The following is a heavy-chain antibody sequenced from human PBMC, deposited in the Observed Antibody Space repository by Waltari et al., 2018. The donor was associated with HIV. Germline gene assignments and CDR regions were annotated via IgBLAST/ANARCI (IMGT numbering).Heavy chain of an antibody. D-gene: IGHD6-19*01. CDR2: ISRSGNTK. J-gene: IGHJ4*02. Sequence: EVQLVESGGGLVQPGGSLRLSCAASGFIFRSYSVNWVRQAPGKGLEGVSYISRSGNTKYYADSVKGRFTIFRDNAKNSLYLQMNSLRDEDTAVYYCARDPEWLVEGGDYWGQGTLVTVSS. V-gene: IGHV3-48*02. CDR1: GFIFRSYS. CDR3: ARDPEWLVEGGDY.